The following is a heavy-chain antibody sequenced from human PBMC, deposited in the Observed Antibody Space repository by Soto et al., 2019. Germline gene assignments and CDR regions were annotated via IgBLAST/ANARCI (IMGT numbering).Heavy chain of an antibody. CDR1: GGTFSSYA. J-gene: IGHJ5*02. V-gene: IGHV1-69*01. Sequence: QVQLVQSGAEVKKPGSSVKVSCKASGGTFSSYAISWVRQAPGQGLEWMGGIIPIFGTANYAQKLQGRVTVTADESTSTAYRELGSLRSEDTAVSYCARASRETGTNTRDPWGEGTLVTVSS. D-gene: IGHD1-7*01. CDR3: ARASRETGTNTRDP. CDR2: IIPIFGTA.